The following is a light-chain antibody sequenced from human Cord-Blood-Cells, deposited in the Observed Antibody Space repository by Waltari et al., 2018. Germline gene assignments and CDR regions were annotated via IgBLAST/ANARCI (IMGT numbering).Light chain of an antibody. J-gene: IGLJ2*01. Sequence: SYELTQPPSVSVSPGQTASLTCAGVKLWDKYACWYQQKPGQPPVPVIYQNSKRPSGIPERFSGSNSGNTATLTISGTQAMDEADYYCQAWDSSTVVFGGGTKLTVL. CDR1: KLWDKY. CDR3: QAWDSSTVV. CDR2: QNS. V-gene: IGLV3-1*01.